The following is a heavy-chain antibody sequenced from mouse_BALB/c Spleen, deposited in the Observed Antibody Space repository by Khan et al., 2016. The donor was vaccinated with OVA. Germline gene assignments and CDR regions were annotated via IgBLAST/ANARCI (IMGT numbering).Heavy chain of an antibody. Sequence: VQLQQSGPELMKPGASVNISCKASGYSFTSYYIHWVKQSHGKSLEGIGYIDPFNGGTDYNQKFKGKATLTVEKSSSTAYMQLSSLSSEDSAVYYCARGAFGYWGQGTLVTVSA. V-gene: IGHV1S135*01. CDR3: ARGAFGY. J-gene: IGHJ3*01. CDR2: IDPFNGGT. CDR1: GYSFTSYY.